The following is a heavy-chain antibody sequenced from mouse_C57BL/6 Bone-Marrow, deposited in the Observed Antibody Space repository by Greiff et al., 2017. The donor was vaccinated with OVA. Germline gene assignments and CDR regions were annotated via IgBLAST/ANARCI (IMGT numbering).Heavy chain of an antibody. CDR3: ALYYCGSSYLSYWYFDV. CDR1: GYTFTSYW. D-gene: IGHD1-1*01. Sequence: QVQLQQPGAELVRPGSSVKLSCKASGYTFTSYWMDWVKQRPGQGLEWIGNIYPSDSETHYNQKFKDKATLTVDKSSSTAYMQLSSLTSEDSAVYYCALYYCGSSYLSYWYFDVWGTGTTVTVSS. V-gene: IGHV1-61*01. J-gene: IGHJ1*03. CDR2: IYPSDSET.